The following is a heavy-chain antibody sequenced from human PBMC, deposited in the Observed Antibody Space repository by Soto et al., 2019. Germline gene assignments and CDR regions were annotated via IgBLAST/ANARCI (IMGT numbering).Heavy chain of an antibody. D-gene: IGHD6-19*01. J-gene: IGHJ4*02. CDR1: GGSFSGYY. CDR2: INHSGST. CDR3: ARGHSSGWFYFFDY. V-gene: IGHV4-34*01. Sequence: KPSETLSLTCAVYGGSFSGYYWSWIRQPPGKGLEWIGEINHSGSTNYNPSLKSRVTISVDTSKNQFSLKLSSVTAADTAVYYCARGHSSGWFYFFDYWGQGTLVTVSS.